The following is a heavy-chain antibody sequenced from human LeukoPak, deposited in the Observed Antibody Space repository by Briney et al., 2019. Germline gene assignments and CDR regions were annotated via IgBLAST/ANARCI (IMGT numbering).Heavy chain of an antibody. D-gene: IGHD5-18*01. V-gene: IGHV3-30*04. CDR3: ARPRSGYSYGLGGD. CDR1: GFTFSSYA. CDR2: ISYDGSNK. Sequence: GGSLRLSCAASGFTFSSYAMHWVRQAPGKGLEWVAVISYDGSNKYYADSVKGRFTISRDNSKNTLYLQMNSLRAEDTAVYYCARPRSGYSYGLGGDWGQGTLVTVSS. J-gene: IGHJ4*02.